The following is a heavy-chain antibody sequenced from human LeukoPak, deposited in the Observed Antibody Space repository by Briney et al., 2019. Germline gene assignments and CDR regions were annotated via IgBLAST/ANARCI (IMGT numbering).Heavy chain of an antibody. D-gene: IGHD3-3*01. CDR3: ARQYFWSGYYFDY. CDR1: GGSISSSNY. CDR2: IYYSGSA. V-gene: IGHV4-39*01. J-gene: IGHJ4*02. Sequence: SETLSLTCTVSGGSISSSNYWGWIRQPPGKGLEWIGSIYYSGSAYYNPSLKSRVTISVDTSKNQFSLKLSSVTAADTAVYYCARQYFWSGYYFDYWGQGTLVTVSS.